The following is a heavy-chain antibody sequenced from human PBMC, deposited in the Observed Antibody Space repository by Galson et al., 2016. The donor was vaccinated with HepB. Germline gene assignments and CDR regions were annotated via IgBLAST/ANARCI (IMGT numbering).Heavy chain of an antibody. D-gene: IGHD3-16*01. V-gene: IGHV1-18*04. CDR2: ISAYNGDT. CDR1: GYTFTTYG. J-gene: IGHJ5*02. Sequence: SVKVSCKASGYTFTTYGIIWVRQAPGQGPEWMGWISAYNGDTKYAQKFQGRVTMTTDTSTTTAYMELRSLRSDGPAVYYCARGPAHYRFWGAYEGGWFDRWGQGTLVTVSS. CDR3: ARGPAHYRFWGAYEGGWFDR.